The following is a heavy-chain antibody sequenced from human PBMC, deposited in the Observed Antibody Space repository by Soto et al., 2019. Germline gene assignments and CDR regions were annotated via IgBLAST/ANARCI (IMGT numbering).Heavy chain of an antibody. Sequence: SGPTLVNPTQTFTLTCTFSGFSLSTSGMRVSWIRQPPGKALEWLARIDWDDDKFYDTSLKTRLTISKDSSKNQVVLTMTNMDPVDTATYYCARMFHCSGGTCPFDYWGQGALVTVSS. CDR1: GFSLSTSGMR. V-gene: IGHV2-70*04. J-gene: IGHJ4*02. CDR3: ARMFHCSGGTCPFDY. CDR2: IDWDDDK. D-gene: IGHD2-15*01.